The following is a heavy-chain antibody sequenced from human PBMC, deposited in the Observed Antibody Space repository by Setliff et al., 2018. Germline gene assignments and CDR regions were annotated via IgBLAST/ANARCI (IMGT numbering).Heavy chain of an antibody. CDR2: IYWNDDK. J-gene: IGHJ6*02. CDR3: AHSTLLERQGYYYYYYGMDV. D-gene: IGHD1-1*01. V-gene: IGHV2-5*01. CDR1: GFSLSTSGVG. Sequence: SGPTLVNPTQTLTLTCTFSGFSLSTSGVGVGWIRQPPGKALEWLALIYWNDDKRYSPSLKSRLTITKDTSKNQVVLTMTNMDPVDTATYYCAHSTLLERQGYYYYYYGMDVWGQGTTVTVSS.